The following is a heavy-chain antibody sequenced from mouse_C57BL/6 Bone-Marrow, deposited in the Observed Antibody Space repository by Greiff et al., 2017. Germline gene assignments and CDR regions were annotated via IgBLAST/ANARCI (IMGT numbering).Heavy chain of an antibody. CDR2: IAPTSGGT. J-gene: IGHJ2*01. CDR1: GYPFTSYW. Sequence: FQLQQPVAELVQPGASVQLSCKASGYPFTSYWMHWLNQRPGRGLAWIGRIAPTSGGTKYNEKFMSKATLTVDKPASTAYMQLSSLTSEDSAVYYCARHYDSDYWGQGTTLTVAT. D-gene: IGHD2-4*01. V-gene: IGHV1-72*01. CDR3: ARHYDSDY.